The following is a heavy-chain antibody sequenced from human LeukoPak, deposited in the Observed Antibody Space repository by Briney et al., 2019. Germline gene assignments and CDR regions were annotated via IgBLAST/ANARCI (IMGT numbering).Heavy chain of an antibody. Sequence: SETLSLTCTVSGGSISSGGYYWSWIRQHPGKGLEWIGYIYYSGSTYYNPSLKSRVTISVDTSKNQFSLKLSSVTAADTAVYYCARGAFGNYDFWSGYYFDIWGQGTMVTVSS. J-gene: IGHJ3*02. V-gene: IGHV4-31*03. CDR2: IYYSGST. D-gene: IGHD3-3*01. CDR3: ARGAFGNYDFWSGYYFDI. CDR1: GGSISSGGYY.